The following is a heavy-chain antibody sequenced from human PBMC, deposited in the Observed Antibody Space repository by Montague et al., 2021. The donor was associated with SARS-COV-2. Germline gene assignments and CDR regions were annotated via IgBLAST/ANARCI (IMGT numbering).Heavy chain of an antibody. V-gene: IGHV4-34*01. CDR1: GGSFSGYY. CDR3: SRGKRISFGVRRPAPA. Sequence: SETLSLTCAVYGGSFSGYYWSWIRQPPGKGLEWIGEGNLSGSTNYNPPLKSRVTISVDTSKNQFSLKLSSVTAADTAVYYCSRGKRISFGVRRPAPAWGKGTTVTVSS. J-gene: IGHJ6*04. D-gene: IGHD3-10*01. CDR2: GNLSGST.